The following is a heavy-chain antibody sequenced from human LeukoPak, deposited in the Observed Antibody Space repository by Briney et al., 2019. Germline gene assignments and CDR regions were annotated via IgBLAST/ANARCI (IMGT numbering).Heavy chain of an antibody. Sequence: ASVKVSCKASGYTFTSYDINWVRQAPAQGLEWMGWISTYNGITSYAQKLQGRVTMTTDTSSTTAYMELRSLRSDDTALYYCARDRGLRATAGTRIDFWGQGTLVTVSS. CDR2: ISTYNGIT. CDR3: ARDRGLRATAGTRIDF. V-gene: IGHV1-18*01. D-gene: IGHD6-13*01. CDR1: GYTFTSYD. J-gene: IGHJ4*02.